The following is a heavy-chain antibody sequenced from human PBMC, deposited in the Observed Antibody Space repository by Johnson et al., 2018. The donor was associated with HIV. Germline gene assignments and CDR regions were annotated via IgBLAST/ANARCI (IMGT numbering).Heavy chain of an antibody. D-gene: IGHD3-10*01. J-gene: IGHJ3*02. CDR2: ISYDGSNK. V-gene: IGHV3-30-3*01. CDR3: AKAPYGSGIRPGAFDI. Sequence: QEKLVESGGGVVQPGRSLRLSCAASGFTFSSYAMHWVRQAPGKGLEWVAVISYDGSNKYYADSVKGRFTISRDNSKTTLYLQMNSLRAEDTAVYYCAKAPYGSGIRPGAFDIWGQGTMVTVSS. CDR1: GFTFSSYA.